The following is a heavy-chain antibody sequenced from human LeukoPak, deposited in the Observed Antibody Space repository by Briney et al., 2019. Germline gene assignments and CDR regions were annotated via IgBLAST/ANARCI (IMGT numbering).Heavy chain of an antibody. CDR1: GGSVSSYY. Sequence: SETLSLTCTVPGGSVSSYYWSWIRQPAGKGLEWIGLIYISGSTNYNPSLKSRVTMSVDTAKNQFSLKLSSVTAADTAVYYCARTRVTNWYFDLWGRGTLVTVSS. V-gene: IGHV4-4*07. CDR2: IYISGST. D-gene: IGHD2-8*01. J-gene: IGHJ2*01. CDR3: ARTRVTNWYFDL.